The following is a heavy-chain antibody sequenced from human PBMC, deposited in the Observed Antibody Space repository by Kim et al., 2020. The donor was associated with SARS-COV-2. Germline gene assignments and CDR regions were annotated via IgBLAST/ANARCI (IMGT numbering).Heavy chain of an antibody. V-gene: IGHV4-34*01. D-gene: IGHD6-13*01. CDR3: ARGEGSSWYFSRFGIAFDY. Sequence: SRVTISVDTSKNQFSLKLSSVTAADTAVYYCARGEGSSWYFSRFGIAFDYWGQGTLVTVSS. J-gene: IGHJ4*02.